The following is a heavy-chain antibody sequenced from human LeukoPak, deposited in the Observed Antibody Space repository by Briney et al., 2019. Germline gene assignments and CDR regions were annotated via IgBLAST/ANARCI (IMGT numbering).Heavy chain of an antibody. CDR2: IYYSRST. J-gene: IGHJ4*02. D-gene: IGHD3-10*01. CDR3: ASSSSGSGSPFDY. Sequence: PSETLSLTCTVSGGSISSYYWSWIRQPPGKGLEWIGYIYYSRSTNYNPSLTSRVTISVDTSKNQFSLKLSSVTAADTAVYYCASSSSGSGSPFDYWGQGTLVTVSS. CDR1: GGSISSYY. V-gene: IGHV4-59*01.